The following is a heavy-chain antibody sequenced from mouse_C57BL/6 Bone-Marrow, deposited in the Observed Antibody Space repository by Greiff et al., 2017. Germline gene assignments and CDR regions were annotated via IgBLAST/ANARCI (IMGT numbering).Heavy chain of an antibody. CDR1: GYSFTGYY. CDR2: INPSTGGT. J-gene: IGHJ3*01. V-gene: IGHV1-42*01. CDR3: ARAGDYTWFAY. Sequence: VQLQQSGPELVKPGASVKISCKASGYSFTGYYMNWVKQSPEKSLEWIGEINPSTGGTTYNQKFKAKATLTVDKSSSTAYMQLKSLTSEDSAVYYCARAGDYTWFAYWGQGTLVTVSA. D-gene: IGHD2-4*01.